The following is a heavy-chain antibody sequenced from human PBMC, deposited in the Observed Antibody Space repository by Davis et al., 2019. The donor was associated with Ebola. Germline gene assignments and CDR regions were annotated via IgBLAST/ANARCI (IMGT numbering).Heavy chain of an antibody. Sequence: SVTVSCKASGGTFSSYAISWVRQAPGQGLEWMGGIIPIFGTASYAQKFQGRVTMTRDTSTSTVYMELSSLRSEDTAVYYCARDLRIFGVVGIYYYYGMDVWGQGTTVTVSS. D-gene: IGHD3-3*01. J-gene: IGHJ6*02. CDR1: GGTFSSYA. CDR3: ARDLRIFGVVGIYYYYGMDV. CDR2: IIPIFGTA. V-gene: IGHV1-69*05.